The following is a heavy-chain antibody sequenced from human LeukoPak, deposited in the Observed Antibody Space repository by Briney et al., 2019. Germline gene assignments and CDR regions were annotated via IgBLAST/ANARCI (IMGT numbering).Heavy chain of an antibody. D-gene: IGHD3-3*01. V-gene: IGHV3-33*01. CDR1: GFTFSSYG. CDR2: IWYDGSNK. J-gene: IGHJ4*02. CDR3: ARDSFDFWSGYYVY. Sequence: PGGSLRLSCAASGFTFSSYGMHWVRQAPGKGLEWVAVIWYDGSNKYYADSVKGRFTISRDNSKNTLYLQMNSLRAEDTAVYYCARDSFDFWSGYYVYWGQGTLVTVSS.